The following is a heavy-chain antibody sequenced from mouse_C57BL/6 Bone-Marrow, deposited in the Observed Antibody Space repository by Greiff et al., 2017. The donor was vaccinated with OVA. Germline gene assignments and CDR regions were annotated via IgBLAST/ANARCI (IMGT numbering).Heavy chain of an antibody. D-gene: IGHD1-2*01. Sequence: EVKLEESGGGLVKPGGSLKLSCAASGFTFSSYAMSWVRQTPEKRLEWVATISDGGSYTYYPDNVKGRFTISRDNAKNNLYLQMSHLKSEDTAMYYCARYYGGFAYWGQGTLVTVSA. J-gene: IGHJ3*01. CDR2: ISDGGSYT. CDR3: ARYYGGFAY. V-gene: IGHV5-4*03. CDR1: GFTFSSYA.